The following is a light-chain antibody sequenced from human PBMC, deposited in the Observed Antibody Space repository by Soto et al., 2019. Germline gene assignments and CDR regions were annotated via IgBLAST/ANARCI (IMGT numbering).Light chain of an antibody. V-gene: IGKV1-5*01. Sequence: DIQMTQSPSTLSASVGDRVTITCRASQSISSWLAWYQQKPGKAPKLLIYDTSSLESGVPSRFSGSGSGTEFTLTISSLQAEDVAVYYCQQYYSTSITFGQGTRLEIK. CDR3: QQYYSTSIT. CDR2: DTS. CDR1: QSISSW. J-gene: IGKJ5*01.